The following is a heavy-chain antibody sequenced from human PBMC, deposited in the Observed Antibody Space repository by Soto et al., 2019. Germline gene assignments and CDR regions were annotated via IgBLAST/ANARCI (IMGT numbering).Heavy chain of an antibody. CDR2: INHSGST. J-gene: IGHJ4*02. CDR1: GGSFSGYY. CDR3: AREGTVVYSSSSRPWDY. D-gene: IGHD6-6*01. V-gene: IGHV4-34*01. Sequence: PSETLSLTCAVYGGSFSGYYWSWIRQPPGKGLEWIGEINHSGSTNYNPSLKSRVTISVDTSKNQFSLKLSSVTAADTAVYYCAREGTVVYSSSSRPWDYWGQGTLDTVSS.